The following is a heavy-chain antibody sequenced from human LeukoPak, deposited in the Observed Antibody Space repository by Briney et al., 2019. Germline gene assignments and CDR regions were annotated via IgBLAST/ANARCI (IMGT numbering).Heavy chain of an antibody. V-gene: IGHV1-46*01. Sequence: ASVKVSCKASGYTFTSYYMHWVRQAPGQGLEWMGIIIPSGGSTSYAQKFQGRVTMTRDTSTSTVYMELSSLRSEDTAVYYCARGEGYYDSSGYYGIFDYWGQGTLVTVSS. J-gene: IGHJ4*02. CDR1: GYTFTSYY. D-gene: IGHD3-22*01. CDR2: IIPSGGST. CDR3: ARGEGYYDSSGYYGIFDY.